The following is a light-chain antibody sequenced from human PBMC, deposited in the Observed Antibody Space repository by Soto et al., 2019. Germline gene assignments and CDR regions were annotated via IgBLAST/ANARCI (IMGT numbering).Light chain of an antibody. CDR3: QQYGSSTGT. V-gene: IGKV3-20*01. Sequence: IVLTQSPGTLSLSPGERATLSCRASQSVSSSYLDWYQQKPGQDQRLLIDGASSRATGIPDRFSGSGSGTDFTLTISSLEPEDFAVYYCQQYGSSTGTFGQGTKVDIK. CDR2: GAS. J-gene: IGKJ1*01. CDR1: QSVSSSY.